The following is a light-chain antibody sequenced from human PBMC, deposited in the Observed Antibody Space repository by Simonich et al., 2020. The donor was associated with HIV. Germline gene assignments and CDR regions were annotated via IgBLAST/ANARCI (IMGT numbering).Light chain of an antibody. V-gene: IGKV3-15*01. CDR2: GAS. CDR1: QSVSSN. J-gene: IGKJ2*01. Sequence: EIVMTQSPATLSVSPGEGATLSCRASQSVSSNLAWYQQKPGQAPRLLIYGASTRATGIPARFSGSGSGTDFTLTISRLEPEDFAVYYCQQYGSSPYTFGQGTKLEIK. CDR3: QQYGSSPYT.